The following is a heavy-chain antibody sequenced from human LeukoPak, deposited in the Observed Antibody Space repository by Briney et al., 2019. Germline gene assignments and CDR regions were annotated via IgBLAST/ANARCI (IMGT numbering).Heavy chain of an antibody. J-gene: IGHJ4*02. CDR3: AREETMIVD. CDR1: GFTFSSYS. V-gene: IGHV3-48*01. Sequence: PGGSLRLSCAASGFTFSSYSMNWVRQAPGKGLEWVSYISSSSTIYYADSVKGRFTISRDNAKNSLYLQMNSLRAEDTAVYYCAREETMIVDWGQGTLVTVSS. D-gene: IGHD3-22*01. CDR2: ISSSSTI.